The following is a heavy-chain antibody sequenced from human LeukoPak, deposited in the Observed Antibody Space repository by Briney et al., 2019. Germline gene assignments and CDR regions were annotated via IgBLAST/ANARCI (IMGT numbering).Heavy chain of an antibody. J-gene: IGHJ4*02. CDR3: ARDLVVAATLLDY. CDR2: INPNSGGT. CDR1: GYTFTGYY. Sequence: EASVKVSCKASGYTFTGYYMHWVRQAPGQGLEWMGWINPNSGGTNYAQKFQGRVTMTRDKSISTAYMELSRLRSDDTAVYYCARDLVVAATLLDYWGQGTLVTVSS. D-gene: IGHD2-15*01. V-gene: IGHV1-2*02.